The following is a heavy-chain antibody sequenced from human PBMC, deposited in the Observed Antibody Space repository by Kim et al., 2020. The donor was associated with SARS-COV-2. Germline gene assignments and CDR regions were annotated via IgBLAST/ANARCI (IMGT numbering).Heavy chain of an antibody. CDR2: IWYDGSNK. Sequence: GGSLRLSCAASGFTFSSYAMHWVRQAPGKGLEWVAVIWYDGSNKYYADSVKGRFTISRDNSKNTLYLQMNSLRAEDTAVYYCAKDGRRYCSGGSGPMSVDYWGQGTLVTVSS. D-gene: IGHD2-15*01. V-gene: IGHV3-33*06. CDR3: AKDGRRYCSGGSGPMSVDY. CDR1: GFTFSSYA. J-gene: IGHJ4*02.